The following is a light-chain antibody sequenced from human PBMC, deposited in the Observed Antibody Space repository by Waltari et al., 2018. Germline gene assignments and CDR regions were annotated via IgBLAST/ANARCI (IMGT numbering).Light chain of an antibody. Sequence: IRMTQSPSSFSASTGDRVTITCRASQGISSYLAWYQQKPGKAPKLLIYAASTLQSGVPSRFSGSGSGTDFTLTISCLQSEDFATYYCQQYYSYPITFGQGTRLEIK. CDR3: QQYYSYPIT. CDR1: QGISSY. V-gene: IGKV1-8*01. J-gene: IGKJ5*01. CDR2: AAS.